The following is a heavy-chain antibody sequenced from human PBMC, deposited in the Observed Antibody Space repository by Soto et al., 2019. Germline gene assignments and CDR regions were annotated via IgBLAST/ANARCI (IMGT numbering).Heavy chain of an antibody. CDR3: ARGPYGDNAFDI. Sequence: SVNLSCESCRYVFECYYLCWLRQAPGQGLEWMGWIAPHRDGTEFAQKFQGRITLTGDTSTSTAYMELTGLTSADTAVYFCARGPYGDNAFDIWGQGTVVTVSS. V-gene: IGHV1-2*02. CDR2: IAPHRDGT. CDR1: RYVFECYY. D-gene: IGHD4-17*01. J-gene: IGHJ3*02.